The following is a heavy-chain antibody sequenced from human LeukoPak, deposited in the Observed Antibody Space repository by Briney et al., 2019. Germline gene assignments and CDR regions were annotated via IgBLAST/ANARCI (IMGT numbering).Heavy chain of an antibody. CDR3: ARRKDPYYDFWSGWFDY. CDR2: IYYSGST. J-gene: IGHJ4*02. CDR1: GGSISSSSYY. Sequence: SETLSLTCTVSGGSISSSSYYWGWIRQPPGKGLGWIGSIYYSGSTYYNPSLKSRVTISVDTSKNQFSLKLSSVTAADTAVYYCARRKDPYYDFWSGWFDYWGQGTLVTVSS. D-gene: IGHD3-3*01. V-gene: IGHV4-39*01.